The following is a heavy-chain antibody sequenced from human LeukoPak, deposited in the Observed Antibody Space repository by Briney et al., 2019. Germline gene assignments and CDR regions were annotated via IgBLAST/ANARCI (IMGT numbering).Heavy chain of an antibody. CDR1: GGSISSAGYH. CDR3: ARGHDYFDY. J-gene: IGHJ4*02. V-gene: IGHV4-30-4*01. Sequence: PSETLSLTCTVSGGSISSAGYHWTWIRQSPGTGLEWIAYIYYSGTTYSNPSLKSRVTISVDTSKNQFSLNLSSVTAADTAVFYCARGHDYFDYWGQGTLVTVSS. CDR2: IYYSGTT.